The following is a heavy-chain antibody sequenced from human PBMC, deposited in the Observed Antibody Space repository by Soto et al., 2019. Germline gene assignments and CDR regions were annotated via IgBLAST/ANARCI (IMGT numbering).Heavy chain of an antibody. V-gene: IGHV3-23*01. D-gene: IGHD6-13*01. CDR2: ISGSGGST. CDR3: AKRGDPYSSSWYYYGIDV. Sequence: GESLKISCAASGFTFSSYAMSWVRQAPGKGLEWVSAISGSGGSTYYADSVKGRFTISRDNSKNTLYLQMNSLRAEDTAVYYCAKRGDPYSSSWYYYGIDVWGQGTTVTVSS. J-gene: IGHJ6*02. CDR1: GFTFSSYA.